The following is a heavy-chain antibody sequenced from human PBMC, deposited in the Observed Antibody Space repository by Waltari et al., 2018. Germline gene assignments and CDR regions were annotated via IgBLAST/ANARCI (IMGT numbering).Heavy chain of an antibody. Sequence: QVQLQESGPGLVKPSETLSLTCTVHGGSISSYYWSWIRQPPGKGLEWLGYIYYSWSTNYTPSLKSRVTISVDTSKNQFSLKRSSVTAADTAVYYCAREECSSTSCDWADWGQGTLVTVSS. J-gene: IGHJ4*02. V-gene: IGHV4-59*01. D-gene: IGHD2-2*01. CDR2: IYYSWST. CDR1: GGSISSYY. CDR3: AREECSSTSCDWAD.